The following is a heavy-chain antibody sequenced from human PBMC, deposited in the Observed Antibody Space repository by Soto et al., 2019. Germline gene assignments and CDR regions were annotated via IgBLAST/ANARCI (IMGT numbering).Heavy chain of an antibody. V-gene: IGHV3-23*01. D-gene: IGHD3-16*01. CDR3: AKSEGGYVWTIYGMAG. CDR2: ISGSGGST. J-gene: IGHJ6*04. Sequence: PGGSLRLSCAASGFTFSSYAMSWVRQAPWKGLEWVSAISGSGGSTYYADSVKGRFTISRDNSKNTLYLQMNSLRAEDTAVYYCAKSEGGYVWTIYGMAGWGKGTKVTVDS. CDR1: GFTFSSYA.